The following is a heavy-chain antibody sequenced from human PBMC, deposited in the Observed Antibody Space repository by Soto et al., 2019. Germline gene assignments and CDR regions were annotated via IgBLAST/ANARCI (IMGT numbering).Heavy chain of an antibody. CDR3: AKEKDSSGYYTGAFDY. Sequence: EVQLLESGGGLVQPGGSLRLSCAASGFTFSSYAMSWVRQAPGKGLEWVSDISGSGGSTYYADSVKGRFTISRDNSKNTLYLQMNSLRAEDTAVYYCAKEKDSSGYYTGAFDYWGQGTLVTVSS. V-gene: IGHV3-23*01. CDR1: GFTFSSYA. D-gene: IGHD3-22*01. J-gene: IGHJ4*02. CDR2: ISGSGGST.